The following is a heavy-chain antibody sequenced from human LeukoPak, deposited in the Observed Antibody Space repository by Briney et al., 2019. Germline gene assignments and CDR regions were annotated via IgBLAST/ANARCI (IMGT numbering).Heavy chain of an antibody. CDR3: AREITMVRGVIDY. D-gene: IGHD3-10*01. Sequence: GGSLRLSCAASGFTFSSYEMNWVRQAPGKGLEWVSYISSSGSTIYYADSVKGRFTISRDNAKNSLYLQMNSLRAEDTAVYYCAREITMVRGVIDYWGQGTLVTVSS. CDR1: GFTFSSYE. J-gene: IGHJ4*02. V-gene: IGHV3-48*03. CDR2: ISSSGSTI.